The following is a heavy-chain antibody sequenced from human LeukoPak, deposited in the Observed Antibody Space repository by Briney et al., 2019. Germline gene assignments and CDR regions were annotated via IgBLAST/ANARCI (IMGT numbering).Heavy chain of an antibody. CDR2: IYYSGST. D-gene: IGHD6-19*01. V-gene: IGHV4-59*12. Sequence: SETLSLTCTVSGGSISSYYWSWIRQPPGKGLEWIGYIYYSGSTNYNPSLKSRVTISVDTSKNQFSLKLSSVTAADTAVYYCARRSQWLGTYWGQGTLVTVSS. CDR1: GGSISSYY. CDR3: ARRSQWLGTY. J-gene: IGHJ4*02.